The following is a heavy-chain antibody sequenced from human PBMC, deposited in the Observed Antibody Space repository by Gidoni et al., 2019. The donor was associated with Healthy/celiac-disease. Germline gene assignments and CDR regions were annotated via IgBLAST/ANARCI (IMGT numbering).Heavy chain of an antibody. V-gene: IGHV4-39*01. Sequence: QLQLQESGPGLVKPSETLSLTCTVSGGSISSSSYYWGWIRQPPGKGLEWIGSIYYSGSTYYNPSLKSRVTISVDTSKNQFSLKLSSVTAADTAVYYCASSPIYCGGDCKAIFDYWGQGTLVTVSS. CDR2: IYYSGST. J-gene: IGHJ4*02. CDR1: GGSISSSSYY. CDR3: ASSPIYCGGDCKAIFDY. D-gene: IGHD2-21*02.